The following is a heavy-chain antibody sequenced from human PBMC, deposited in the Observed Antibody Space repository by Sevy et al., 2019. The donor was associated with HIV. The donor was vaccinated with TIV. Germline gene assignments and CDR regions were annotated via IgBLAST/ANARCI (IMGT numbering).Heavy chain of an antibody. CDR1: GFTFRTYA. V-gene: IGHV3-30-3*01. CDR2: ISSNGDNA. J-gene: IGHJ4*02. CDR3: ARGPEWELTSFLSH. Sequence: GGSLRLSCAASGFTFRTYAFHWVRQTPGRGLEWIGLISSNGDNAFYANSVRGRFTTYRDNSMNTLYLQMTSLTPDDTAVYYCARGPEWELTSFLSHWGQGTLVTVSS. D-gene: IGHD1-26*01.